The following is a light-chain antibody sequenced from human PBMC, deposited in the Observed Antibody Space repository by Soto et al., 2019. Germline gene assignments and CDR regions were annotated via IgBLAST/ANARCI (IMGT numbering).Light chain of an antibody. Sequence: EIVLTQSPGTLSLSPGERATLSCRASQSVSSNYLACYQQKPGQAPRRLIYGASSSATGIPDRFSGSGSGTDFTLTISRLEPEDFAVYYCQQYDSSPLTFGVGTKVEIK. CDR3: QQYDSSPLT. CDR1: QSVSSNY. V-gene: IGKV3-20*01. CDR2: GAS. J-gene: IGKJ4*01.